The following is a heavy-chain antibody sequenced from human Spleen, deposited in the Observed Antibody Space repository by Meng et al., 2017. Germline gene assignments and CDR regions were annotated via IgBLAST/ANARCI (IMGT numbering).Heavy chain of an antibody. CDR1: GGSFSGYD. V-gene: IGHV4-34*01. CDR3: AGRVATIPTDEYYFDY. J-gene: IGHJ4*02. CDR2: INHSGST. Sequence: QVLLQQWGAGLLKPSGTLSLPCAVYGGSFSGYDWSWIRQPPGKGLEWIGEINHSGSTNYNPSLKSRVTISVDTSKNQFSLKLSSVTAADTAVYYCAGRVATIPTDEYYFDYWGQGTLVTVSS. D-gene: IGHD5-12*01.